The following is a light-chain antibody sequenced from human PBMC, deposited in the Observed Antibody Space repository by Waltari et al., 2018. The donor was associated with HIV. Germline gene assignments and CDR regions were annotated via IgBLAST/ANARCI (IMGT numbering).Light chain of an antibody. Sequence: DIQMTQSPSTLSASVGDRVTITCRAIQSISSRLAWYQQKPGKAPKLLIYKASRLETGVASRFSGSGSGTEFTLTISSLQPDDCTTYYCQHYNTYPWTFGQGTKVEIK. CDR3: QHYNTYPWT. CDR2: KAS. J-gene: IGKJ1*01. CDR1: QSISSR. V-gene: IGKV1-5*03.